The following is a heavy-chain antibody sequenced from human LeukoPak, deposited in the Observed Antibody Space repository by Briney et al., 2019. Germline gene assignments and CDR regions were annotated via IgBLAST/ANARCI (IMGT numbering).Heavy chain of an antibody. V-gene: IGHV1-2*02. CDR1: GYTFTSYG. CDR2: INPNSGGT. J-gene: IGHJ4*02. CDR3: ARERSPYRGSYSPPGY. D-gene: IGHD1-26*01. Sequence: GASVKVSCKASGYTFTSYGISWVRQAPGQGLEWMGWINPNSGGTNYAQKFQGRVTMTRDTSISTAYMELSRLRSDDTAVYYCARERSPYRGSYSPPGYWGQGTLVTVSS.